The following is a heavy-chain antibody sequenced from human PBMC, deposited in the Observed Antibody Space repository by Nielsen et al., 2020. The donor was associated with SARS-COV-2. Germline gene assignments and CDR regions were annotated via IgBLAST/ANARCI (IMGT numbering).Heavy chain of an antibody. CDR2: INPSGGST. Sequence: WVRQASGQGLEWMGIINPSGGSTSYAQKFQGRVTMTRDTSTSTVYMELSSLRSEDTAVYYCARGEAATPGYWGQGTLVTVSS. D-gene: IGHD6-13*01. J-gene: IGHJ4*02. CDR3: ARGEAATPGY. V-gene: IGHV1-46*01.